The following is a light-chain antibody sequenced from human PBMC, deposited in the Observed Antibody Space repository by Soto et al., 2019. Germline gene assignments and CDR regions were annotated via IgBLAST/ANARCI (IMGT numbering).Light chain of an antibody. V-gene: IGKV1-39*01. J-gene: IGKJ5*01. CDR3: QQYNSYPIT. CDR1: QSISRF. Sequence: DIQMTQSASSLSASVGDRVASTCRASQSISRFLNWYQHKPGKAPNLLIYAASSLQTGVPSRFSGSGSGTEFTLTISGLQPDDFATYYCQQYNSYPITFGQGTRLEIK. CDR2: AAS.